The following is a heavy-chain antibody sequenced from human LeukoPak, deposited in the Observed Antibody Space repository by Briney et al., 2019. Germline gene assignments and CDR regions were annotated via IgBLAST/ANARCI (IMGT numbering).Heavy chain of an antibody. Sequence: ASVKVSCKASGGTFSSYAISWVRQAPGQGLEWMGGIIPIFGTANYAQKFQGRVTITTDESTSTAYMELSSLRSEDTAVYYCARGDYYDSSGYEAAQSEWGQGTMVTVSS. V-gene: IGHV1-69*05. CDR1: GGTFSSYA. D-gene: IGHD3-22*01. J-gene: IGHJ3*01. CDR2: IIPIFGTA. CDR3: ARGDYYDSSGYEAAQSE.